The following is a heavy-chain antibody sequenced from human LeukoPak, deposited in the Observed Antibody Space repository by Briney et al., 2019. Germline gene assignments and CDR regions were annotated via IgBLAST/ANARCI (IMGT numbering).Heavy chain of an antibody. J-gene: IGHJ4*02. Sequence: PSETLSLTCTVSGGSISSSSYYWGWIRQPPGKGLEWIGSIYYSGSTNYNPSLKSRTTISADTSKNQFSLKLSSVTAADTAVYYCARGLMVRGVQHPLFVDYWGQGILVTVSS. V-gene: IGHV4-39*07. CDR3: ARGLMVRGVQHPLFVDY. D-gene: IGHD3-10*01. CDR2: IYYSGST. CDR1: GGSISSSSYY.